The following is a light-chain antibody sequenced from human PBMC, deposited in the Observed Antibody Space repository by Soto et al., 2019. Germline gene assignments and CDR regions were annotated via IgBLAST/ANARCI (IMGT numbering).Light chain of an antibody. Sequence: IQMTHSPSTLTASGGDRVTITCRASESIRTWLAWYQHKPGKAPKFLIYDASTLESGVPSRFSGSGSGTEFTLTISSLQPDDFATYYCQQYNNYPRTFGQGTKVDIK. CDR3: QQYNNYPRT. CDR2: DAS. J-gene: IGKJ1*01. V-gene: IGKV1-5*01. CDR1: ESIRTW.